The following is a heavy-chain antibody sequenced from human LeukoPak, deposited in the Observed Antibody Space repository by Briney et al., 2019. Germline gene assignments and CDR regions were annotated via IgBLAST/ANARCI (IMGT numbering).Heavy chain of an antibody. CDR3: ARRGVEMAPVRPDNWFDP. D-gene: IGHD5-24*01. CDR2: ISYSGST. Sequence: SETLSLTCTVSGVSTSSSYWGWIRQPPGKGLEWIWYISYSGSTNSSPSLKSRVTLSVDTSKNQFSLKVNSVTAADTAAYYCARRGVEMAPVRPDNWFDPWGQGTLVTVSS. J-gene: IGHJ5*02. CDR1: GVSTSSSY. V-gene: IGHV4-59*08.